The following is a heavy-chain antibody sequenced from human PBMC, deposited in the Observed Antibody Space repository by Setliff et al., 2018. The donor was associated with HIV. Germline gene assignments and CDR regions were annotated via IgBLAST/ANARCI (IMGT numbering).Heavy chain of an antibody. V-gene: IGHV4-34*01. D-gene: IGHD3-10*01. CDR2: IYSSRWS. CDR3: ARLSGGMVPNY. Sequence: SLTCAVYGASFSGYYWSWIRQPPGKGLEWIGSIYSSRWSYYNPSLQSRLTLSIDRSRSQFSLNLRSVTAADTAVYYCARLSGGMVPNYWGQGTLVTVSS. CDR1: GASFSGYY. J-gene: IGHJ4*02.